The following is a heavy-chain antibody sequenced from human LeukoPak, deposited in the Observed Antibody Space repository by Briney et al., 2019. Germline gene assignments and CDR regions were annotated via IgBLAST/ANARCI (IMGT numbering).Heavy chain of an antibody. CDR2: ISGSGGST. CDR1: GFTFSSYA. V-gene: IGHV3-23*01. CDR3: AKDRRGYCSSTSCYEVY. J-gene: IGHJ4*02. D-gene: IGHD2-2*01. Sequence: PAGSLRLSCAASGFTFSSYARSWVRQAPGKGLEWISAISGSGGSTYYADSVKGRFTISRDNSKNTLYLQMNSLRAEDTAVYYCAKDRRGYCSSTSCYEVYWGQGTLVTVSS.